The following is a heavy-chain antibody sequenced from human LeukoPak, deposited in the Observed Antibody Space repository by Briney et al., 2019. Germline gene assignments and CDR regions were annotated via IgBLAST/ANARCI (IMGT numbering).Heavy chain of an antibody. Sequence: GGSLRLSCAASGFTFSSYWMHWVRQAPGKGLVWVSRINSDGSSTSYADSVKGRFTISRDNAKNTLYLQMNSLRVEDTAVYYCARGESQYYDILTGYPPNDYWGQGTLVTVSS. CDR2: INSDGSST. CDR1: GFTFSSYW. D-gene: IGHD3-9*01. V-gene: IGHV3-74*01. J-gene: IGHJ4*02. CDR3: ARGESQYYDILTGYPPNDY.